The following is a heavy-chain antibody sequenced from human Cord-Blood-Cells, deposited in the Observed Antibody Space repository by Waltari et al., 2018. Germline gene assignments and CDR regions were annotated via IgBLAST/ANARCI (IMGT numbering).Heavy chain of an antibody. Sequence: EVQLVEYGGGLVKTGGSLRLSCAASGFTFSSYSMNWVRQAPGKGLVLASTISSISSYIYYADSLKGRFPISRDNAKNSLYLQMNRLRAEDTAVYYCPRVRSGSYYFHYWGQGTLVTVSS. CDR3: PRVRSGSYYFHY. D-gene: IGHD1-26*01. V-gene: IGHV3-21*01. CDR1: GFTFSSYS. J-gene: IGHJ4*02. CDR2: ISSISSYI.